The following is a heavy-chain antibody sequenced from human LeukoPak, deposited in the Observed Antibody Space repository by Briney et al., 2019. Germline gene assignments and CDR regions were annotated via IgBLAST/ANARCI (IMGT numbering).Heavy chain of an antibody. CDR2: IYYSGTT. V-gene: IGHV4-59*01. J-gene: IGHJ4*02. CDR3: ASRKDGRDGYKFDY. D-gene: IGHD5-24*01. CDR1: GGSISSYY. Sequence: SETLSLTCTVSGGSISSYYWSWIRQPPGKGLEWIGYIYYSGTTTYNPSLKSRVTISLDTSKNQFSLKLSSVTAADTAVYYCASRKDGRDGYKFDYWGQGTLVTVSS.